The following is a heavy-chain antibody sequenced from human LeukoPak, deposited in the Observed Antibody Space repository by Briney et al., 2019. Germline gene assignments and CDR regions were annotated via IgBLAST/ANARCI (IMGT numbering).Heavy chain of an antibody. CDR3: AREAADSSVCDF. CDR1: GYTFTAHY. J-gene: IGHJ4*02. CDR2: INLNTGGT. V-gene: IGHV1-2*02. D-gene: IGHD2-8*01. Sequence: ASVKVSCKASGYTFTAHYIHWMRQAPGRGLEWVGWINLNTGGTEFAQNVQGRVTMTRDTSINTVYMELNRLTSDDTAVFYCAREAADSSVCDFWGQGSLVTVSS.